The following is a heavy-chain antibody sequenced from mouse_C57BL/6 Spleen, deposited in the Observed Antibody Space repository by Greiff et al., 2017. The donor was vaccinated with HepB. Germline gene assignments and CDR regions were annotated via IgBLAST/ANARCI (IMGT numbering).Heavy chain of an antibody. J-gene: IGHJ4*01. D-gene: IGHD1-1*01. Sequence: LQESGAELVKPGASVKISCKASGYAFSSYWMNWVKQRPGKGLEWIGQIYPGDGDTNYNGKFKGKATLTADKSSSTAYMQRSSLTSEDSAVYFCARSTYYGSSYYAMDYWGQGTSVTVSS. V-gene: IGHV1-80*01. CDR1: GYAFSSYW. CDR2: IYPGDGDT. CDR3: ARSTYYGSSYYAMDY.